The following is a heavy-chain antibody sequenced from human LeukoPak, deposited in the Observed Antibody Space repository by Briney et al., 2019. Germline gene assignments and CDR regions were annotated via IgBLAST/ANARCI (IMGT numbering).Heavy chain of an antibody. CDR2: ISESGGYT. Sequence: GGSLRLSCAASGFTFSSYAMSWVRQAPGKGLEWVSAISESGGYTKYADPVKGRFTISRDNSKNTLYLQMNSLKAEDTAAYYCATEDSSDYYSFDYWGQGTMVTVSS. CDR3: ATEDSSDYYSFDY. D-gene: IGHD3-22*01. CDR1: GFTFSSYA. J-gene: IGHJ4*02. V-gene: IGHV3-23*01.